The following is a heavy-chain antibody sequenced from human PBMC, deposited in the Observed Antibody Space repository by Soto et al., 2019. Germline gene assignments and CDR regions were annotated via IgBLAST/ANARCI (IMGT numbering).Heavy chain of an antibody. D-gene: IGHD1-1*01. V-gene: IGHV3-7*01. CDR1: GLTFSNCW. CDR3: ARVRAYNTFDY. J-gene: IGHJ4*02. Sequence: EVQLVESGGGLVQPGGSLRLSCAASGLTFSNCWMSWVRQAPGKGLEWVANIKQDGSEKYYVHSLKGRFTISRDNAKNSLYLQINSLRAEDTAVYYCARVRAYNTFDYWGQGTLVTVSS. CDR2: IKQDGSEK.